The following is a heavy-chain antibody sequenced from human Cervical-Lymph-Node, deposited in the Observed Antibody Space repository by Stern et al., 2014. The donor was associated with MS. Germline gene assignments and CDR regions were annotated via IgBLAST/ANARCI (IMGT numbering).Heavy chain of an antibody. D-gene: IGHD6-19*01. CDR2: MNPNRGST. CDR3: ARGLVTYSSGWFDF. CDR1: GYTFTSYD. J-gene: IGHJ5*01. Sequence: VQLVQSGAEVQKPGASVKVSCKVSGYTFTSYDIHWVPQTAGHGLEWLGWMNPNRGSTGYGQKFQGRITMTGDTSTRTAYLELRSLRSDDTAVYYCARGLVTYSSGWFDFWGQGTQVSVSS. V-gene: IGHV1-8*01.